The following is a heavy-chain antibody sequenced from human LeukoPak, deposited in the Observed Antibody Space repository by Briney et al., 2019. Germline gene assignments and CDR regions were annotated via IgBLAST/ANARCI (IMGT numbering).Heavy chain of an antibody. J-gene: IGHJ4*02. V-gene: IGHV3-9*01. CDR3: AKDIGDSDWTAFDY. CDR1: GFTFDDYA. D-gene: IGHD6-19*01. Sequence: PGGSLRLSCAASGFTFDDYAMHWVRHAPGKGLEWVSGISWNSGSIGYANSVKGRFTISRDNAKNSLYLQMNSLRAEDTALYYCAKDIGDSDWTAFDYWGQGTLVTVSS. CDR2: ISWNSGSI.